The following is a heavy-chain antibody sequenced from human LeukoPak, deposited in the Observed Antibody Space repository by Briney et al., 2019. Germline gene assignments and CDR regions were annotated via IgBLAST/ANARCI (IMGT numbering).Heavy chain of an antibody. D-gene: IGHD2-15*01. J-gene: IGHJ4*02. Sequence: PGGSLRLSCAASGFTFSNYAMSWVRQAPGKGLEWVSAISGSGGSTYYADSVKGRFTISRDNSKNTLYLQMNSLRAEDTAVYYCAKGFYCSGGSCYGGIFDYWGQGTLVTVSS. CDR1: GFTFSNYA. V-gene: IGHV3-23*01. CDR2: ISGSGGST. CDR3: AKGFYCSGGSCYGGIFDY.